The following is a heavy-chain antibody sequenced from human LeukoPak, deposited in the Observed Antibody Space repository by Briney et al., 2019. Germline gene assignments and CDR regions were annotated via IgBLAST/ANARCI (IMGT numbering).Heavy chain of an antibody. J-gene: IGHJ4*02. Sequence: ASVKVSCKASGYTFTVYYMHWVRQAPGQGLEWMGWINPNSGGTNYAQKFRGRVTMTRDTSISTAYMELSRLRSDDTAVYYCAREYGGSYYIRRGGPGDYWGQGTLVTVSS. CDR1: GYTFTVYY. CDR2: INPNSGGT. D-gene: IGHD1-26*01. CDR3: AREYGGSYYIRRGGPGDY. V-gene: IGHV1-2*02.